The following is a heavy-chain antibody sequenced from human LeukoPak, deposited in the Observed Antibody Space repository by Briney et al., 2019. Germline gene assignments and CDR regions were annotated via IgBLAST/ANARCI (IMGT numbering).Heavy chain of an antibody. J-gene: IGHJ4*02. CDR2: IYSGGST. Sequence: GGSLRLSCAASGFTVSSNYMSWVRQAPGKGLEWVSVIYSGGSTYYADSVKGRFTISRDNSKNTLYLQMNSLRAEDTAVYYCAKDNWNYYFDYWGQGTLVTVSS. D-gene: IGHD1-7*01. CDR3: AKDNWNYYFDY. CDR1: GFTVSSNY. V-gene: IGHV3-53*01.